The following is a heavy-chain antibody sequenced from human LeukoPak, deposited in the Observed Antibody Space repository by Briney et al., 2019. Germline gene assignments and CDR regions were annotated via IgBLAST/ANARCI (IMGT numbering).Heavy chain of an antibody. CDR3: ARTFSGYDFWSGYSTENNWFDP. D-gene: IGHD3-3*01. CDR1: GGSISSGDYY. J-gene: IGHJ5*02. CDR2: IYYSGST. V-gene: IGHV4-30-4*08. Sequence: SQTLSLTCTVSGGSISSGDYYWRWIRQPPGTGLEWIGYIYYSGSTYYNPPLKSRVTISVDTSKNQFSLKLSSVTAADTAVYYCARTFSGYDFWSGYSTENNWFDPWGQGTLVTVSS.